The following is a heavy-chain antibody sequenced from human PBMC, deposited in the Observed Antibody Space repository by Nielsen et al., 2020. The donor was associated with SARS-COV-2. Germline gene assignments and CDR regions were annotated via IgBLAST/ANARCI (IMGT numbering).Heavy chain of an antibody. D-gene: IGHD3-9*01. CDR3: ARERSTYYDILTGYRITPFDY. V-gene: IGHV7-4-1*02. CDR2: INTNTGNP. Sequence: WVRQAPGQGLEWMGWINTNTGNPTYAQGFTGRFVLSLDTSVSTAYLQISSLKAEDTTVYYCARERSTYYDILTGYRITPFDYWGQGTLVTVSS. J-gene: IGHJ4*02.